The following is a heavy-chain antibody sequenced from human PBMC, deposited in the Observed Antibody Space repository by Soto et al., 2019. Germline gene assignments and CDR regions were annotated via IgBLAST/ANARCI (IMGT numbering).Heavy chain of an antibody. Sequence: GASVKVSCKASGYTFTSYGISWVRQAPGQGLEWMGWISAYNGNTNYAQKLQGRVTMTTDTSTSTAYMELRSLRSDDTAVYYCARDFVYYDFWSGYLYYYYYGMDVWGQGTTVTVSS. D-gene: IGHD3-3*01. V-gene: IGHV1-18*04. CDR1: GYTFTSYG. J-gene: IGHJ6*02. CDR3: ARDFVYYDFWSGYLYYYYYGMDV. CDR2: ISAYNGNT.